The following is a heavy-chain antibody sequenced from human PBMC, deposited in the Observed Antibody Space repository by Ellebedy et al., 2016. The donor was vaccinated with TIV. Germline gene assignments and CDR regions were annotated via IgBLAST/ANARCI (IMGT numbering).Heavy chain of an antibody. CDR1: GYTFTGYY. CDR3: ARDREERGYSYGYAY. V-gene: IGHV1-2*02. CDR2: INPNSGGT. J-gene: IGHJ4*02. Sequence: ASVKVSCXASGYTFTGYYMHWVRQAPGQGLEWMGWINPNSGGTNYAQKFQGRVTMTRDTSISTAYMELSRLRSDDTAVYYCARDREERGYSYGYAYWGQGTLVTVSS. D-gene: IGHD5-18*01.